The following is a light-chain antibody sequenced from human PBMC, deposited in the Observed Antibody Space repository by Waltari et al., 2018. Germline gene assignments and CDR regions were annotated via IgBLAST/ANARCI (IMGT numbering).Light chain of an antibody. J-gene: IGLJ2*01. V-gene: IGLV1-40*01. CDR2: RNS. Sequence: QSVLTQPPSVFGAPGQRVTISCTGSSSNIGAGYDVHWYQQLPGTAPKPPIYRNSKRPSRVPDRFPGSKSGTSASLAITGLQAEDEADYYCQSYDSSLSVVFGGGTKLTVL. CDR3: QSYDSSLSVV. CDR1: SSNIGAGYD.